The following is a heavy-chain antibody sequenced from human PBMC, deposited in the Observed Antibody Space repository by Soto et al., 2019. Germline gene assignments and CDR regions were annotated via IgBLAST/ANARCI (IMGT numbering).Heavy chain of an antibody. D-gene: IGHD6-19*01. CDR1: GYSFTSYG. J-gene: IGHJ4*02. CDR3: ARALAVALIDY. Sequence: QVQLVQSGAEVKKPGASVKVSCKASGYSFTSYGISWVRQAPGQGLEWMGWNSAYNGNTTYAQKLQGRVTMPTDTPTSTAYMELRSLRSDDTAVYYCARALAVALIDYWGQGTLVTVSS. V-gene: IGHV1-18*01. CDR2: NSAYNGNT.